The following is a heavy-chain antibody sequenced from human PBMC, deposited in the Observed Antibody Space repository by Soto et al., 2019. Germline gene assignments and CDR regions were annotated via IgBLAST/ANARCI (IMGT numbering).Heavy chain of an antibody. Sequence: PSETLSLTCTVSGGSISSGGYYWSWIRQQPGKGIEWIGYIYYSGSTYYNPSLKSRVTISVDTSKNQFSLKLSSVTAADTAVYYCARDRDSSSWFGYYGMDVWGQGTTVTVSS. CDR2: IYYSGST. CDR3: ARDRDSSSWFGYYGMDV. V-gene: IGHV4-31*03. CDR1: GGSISSGGYY. D-gene: IGHD6-13*01. J-gene: IGHJ6*02.